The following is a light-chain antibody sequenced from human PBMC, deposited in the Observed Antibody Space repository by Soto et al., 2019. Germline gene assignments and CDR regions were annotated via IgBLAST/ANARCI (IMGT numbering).Light chain of an antibody. Sequence: QSVLTQPASVSGSPGQSITISCTGTSSDIGSYDLVSWYQQHPGKAPKLLISEASKRPSGVSHRFSGSKSGNTASLTISGLQAEDEADYYCCSFAGPTSVVFGGGTKLTV. J-gene: IGLJ2*01. CDR3: CSFAGPTSVV. V-gene: IGLV2-23*01. CDR1: SSDIGSYDL. CDR2: EAS.